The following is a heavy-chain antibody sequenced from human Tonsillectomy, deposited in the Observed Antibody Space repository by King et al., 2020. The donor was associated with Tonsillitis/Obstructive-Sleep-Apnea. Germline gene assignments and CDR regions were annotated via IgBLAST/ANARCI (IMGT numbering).Heavy chain of an antibody. D-gene: IGHD2-2*01. CDR2: XXXGXSXT. CDR1: GYSXTSYX. CDR3: ALLPAAMNNWFDP. J-gene: IGHJ5*02. Sequence: DVQLVESGAEXKKXGESLKXSXKXSGYSXTSYXXGXVRXMPGKGXXWXXXXXXGXSXTXXXPSFXGQVTISADKXISTAYLQWXXLKASDTAMYYCALLPAAMNNWFDPWGQGTLVTVSS. V-gene: IGHV5-51*03.